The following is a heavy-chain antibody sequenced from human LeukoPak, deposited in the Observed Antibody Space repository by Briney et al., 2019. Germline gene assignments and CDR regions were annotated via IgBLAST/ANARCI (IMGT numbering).Heavy chain of an antibody. V-gene: IGHV3-7*01. CDR2: IKQDGSEE. Sequence: PGGSLRLSCAASGFTFSSYWMTWVRQAPGKGLEWVANIKQDGSEEYYVDSVKGRFTISRDNAKNSLYLQMNSLRAEDTAVYYCARDGAYDFWSGYYTQYYFDYWGQGTLVTVSS. CDR1: GFTFSSYW. J-gene: IGHJ4*02. CDR3: ARDGAYDFWSGYYTQYYFDY. D-gene: IGHD3-3*01.